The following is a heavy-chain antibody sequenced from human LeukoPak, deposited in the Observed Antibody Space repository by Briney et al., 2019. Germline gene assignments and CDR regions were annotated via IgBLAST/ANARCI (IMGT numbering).Heavy chain of an antibody. CDR3: VRGYSFGPYGMDV. CDR2: ISDSGGST. CDR1: GFTFSSYG. J-gene: IGHJ6*02. V-gene: IGHV3-64D*09. D-gene: IGHD2-15*01. Sequence: RGTLRLSCAVSGFTFSSYGMRWVRRAPREGLEYVSAISDSGGSTYYEDSVKGRFTISRDNSKNTLYLQMSSLRAEGTAVYFCVRGYSFGPYGMDVWGQGTTVTVSS.